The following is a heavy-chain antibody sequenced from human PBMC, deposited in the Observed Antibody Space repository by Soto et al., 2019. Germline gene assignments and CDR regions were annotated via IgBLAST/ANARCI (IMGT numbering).Heavy chain of an antibody. J-gene: IGHJ4*02. CDR3: ARESRSRRRERLDY. D-gene: IGHD3-10*01. CDR1: VFTFSNHG. Sequence: QRLSCAASVFTFSNHGMHWVRQAPGKGLAWVALIRYDGSNRFYADSVRGRFTISRDISENTVFLQMNSLRAEDTAVYYCARESRSRRRERLDYWGQGTLVTVCS. V-gene: IGHV3-33*01. CDR2: IRYDGSNR.